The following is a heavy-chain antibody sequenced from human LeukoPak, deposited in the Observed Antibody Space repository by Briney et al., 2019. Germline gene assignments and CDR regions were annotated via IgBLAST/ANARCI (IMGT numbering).Heavy chain of an antibody. CDR2: ISSSSSYI. V-gene: IGHV3-21*04. J-gene: IGHJ5*02. D-gene: IGHD6-19*01. Sequence: RPGGSLRLSCAASGFTFSSYSMNWVRQAPGKGLEWVSSISSSSSYIYYADSVKGRFTISRDNSKNTLYLQMNSLRAEDTAVYYCARDLGYSSGWTNWFDPWGQGTLVTVSS. CDR3: ARDLGYSSGWTNWFDP. CDR1: GFTFSSYS.